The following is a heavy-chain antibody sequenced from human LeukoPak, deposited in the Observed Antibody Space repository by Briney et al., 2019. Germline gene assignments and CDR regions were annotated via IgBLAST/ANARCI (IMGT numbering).Heavy chain of an antibody. CDR3: AIDIVVVTTFDY. CDR1: GGTFSSYT. D-gene: IGHD2-21*02. V-gene: IGHV1-69*13. CDR2: IIPVFGTA. J-gene: IGHJ4*02. Sequence: GASVKVSCKASGGTFSSYTINWVRQAPGQGLEWMGGIIPVFGTANYVQKFQGRVTITADESTSTAYMELSSLRSEDTAVYYCAIDIVVVTTFDYWGQGTLVTVSS.